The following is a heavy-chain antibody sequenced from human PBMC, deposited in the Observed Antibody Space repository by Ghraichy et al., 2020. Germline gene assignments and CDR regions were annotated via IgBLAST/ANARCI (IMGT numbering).Heavy chain of an antibody. J-gene: IGHJ6*02. CDR3: ARGGGTGGWDYYYGMDA. Sequence: SQTLSLTCAISGASVSSTSGSWNWIRQSPSRGLEWLGRTYYRSKWYNDYDESVKGRITINPDTSKNHFSLQLSFVTPEETAVYYCARGGGTGGWDYYYGMDAWGQGTTVTVSS. V-gene: IGHV6-1*01. D-gene: IGHD3-16*01. CDR1: GASVSSTSGS. CDR2: TYYRSKWYN.